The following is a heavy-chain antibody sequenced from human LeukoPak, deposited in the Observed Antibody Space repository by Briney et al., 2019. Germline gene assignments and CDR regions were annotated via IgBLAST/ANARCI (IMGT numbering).Heavy chain of an antibody. Sequence: SETLSLTCTVSGGSISSYYWSWIRQPPGKGLEWIGYIYYSGSTNYNPSLKSRVTISVETSKNQFSLKLSSVTAADTAVYYCARATGYMIEDYFDYWGQGTLVTVSS. CDR3: ARATGYMIEDYFDY. J-gene: IGHJ4*02. D-gene: IGHD3-22*01. CDR1: GGSISSYY. CDR2: IYYSGST. V-gene: IGHV4-59*01.